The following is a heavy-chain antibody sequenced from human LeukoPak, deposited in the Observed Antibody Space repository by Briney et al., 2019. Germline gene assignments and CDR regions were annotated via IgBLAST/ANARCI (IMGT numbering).Heavy chain of an antibody. CDR1: GVTLSPYG. Sequence: GMSLRLSCAASGVTLSPYGMHWVRQAQGKGLEWVAVISYEGGTQHYADSVKGRFIISRDNPRNTLYLQMNILRTEDTAVYYCAKEGTPQVSTWYDLWGQGTQVIVSS. V-gene: IGHV3-30*18. J-gene: IGHJ5*02. CDR2: ISYEGGTQ. D-gene: IGHD3-10*01. CDR3: AKEGTPQVSTWYDL.